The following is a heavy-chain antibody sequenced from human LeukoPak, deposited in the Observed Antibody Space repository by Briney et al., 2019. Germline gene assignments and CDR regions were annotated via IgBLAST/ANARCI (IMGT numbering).Heavy chain of an antibody. CDR2: IIPILGIA. D-gene: IGHD6-13*01. J-gene: IGHJ4*02. V-gene: IGHV1-69*04. Sequence: GASVKVSCKASGGTFSSYAISWVRQAPGQGLEWMGRIIPILGIANYAQKFQGRVAITADKSTSTAYMELSSLRSEDTAVYYCAICLRVAAAGYFDYWGQGTLVTVSS. CDR1: GGTFSSYA. CDR3: AICLRVAAAGYFDY.